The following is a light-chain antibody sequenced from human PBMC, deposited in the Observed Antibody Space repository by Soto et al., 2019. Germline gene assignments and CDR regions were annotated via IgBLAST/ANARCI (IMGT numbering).Light chain of an antibody. V-gene: IGKV1-9*01. J-gene: IGKJ4*01. Sequence: DSQLTQSPSFLSASVGDRVTITCRASQYISSYLAWYQQKPGKAPKVLIYAASTLQSGVPSRFSGSGSGTEFTLTISSLQPEDFATYYCQQLLSYPLTFGAGTKVDIK. CDR3: QQLLSYPLT. CDR2: AAS. CDR1: QYISSY.